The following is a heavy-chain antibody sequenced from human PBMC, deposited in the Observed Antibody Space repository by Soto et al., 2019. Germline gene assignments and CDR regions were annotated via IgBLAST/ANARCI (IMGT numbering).Heavy chain of an antibody. V-gene: IGHV3-30*03. Sequence: GGSLRLSCATSGFTFSNFAMHWVRQAPGKGLEWVATISYDGSTEHYADSLKGRFTISRDNSKNTLYLQMDSPRAEDTALYYCALLFPLAGPYGAFVFWGQGTMVTVSS. CDR1: GFTFSNFA. J-gene: IGHJ3*01. CDR3: ALLFPLAGPYGAFVF. CDR2: ISYDGSTE. D-gene: IGHD6-13*01.